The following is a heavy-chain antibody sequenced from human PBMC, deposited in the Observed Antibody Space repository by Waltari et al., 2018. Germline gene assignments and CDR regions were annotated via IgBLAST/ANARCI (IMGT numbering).Heavy chain of an antibody. Sequence: EVRLVESGGTSVQPGGSLRLSCVASGFTFGSFEMNWVRQAPGKGPEWSSYRSSAARTRYYADSVKGRFTVSRDNGKNVLYLQMNNLRSEDTAMYYCARDQGPANFNWLDAWGQGTRVTVSS. CDR2: RSSAARTR. J-gene: IGHJ5*02. CDR1: GFTFGSFE. CDR3: ARDQGPANFNWLDA. D-gene: IGHD1-7*01. V-gene: IGHV3-48*03.